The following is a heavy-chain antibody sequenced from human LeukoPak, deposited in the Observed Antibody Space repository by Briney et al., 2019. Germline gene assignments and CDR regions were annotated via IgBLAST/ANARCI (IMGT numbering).Heavy chain of an antibody. CDR2: IYTSGST. Sequence: SETLSLTCTVSGGSISSYYWSWIRQPAGKGLEWIGRIYTSGSTNYNPSLKSRATMSVDTSKNQFSLKLSSVTAADTAVYYCARVKTTMTTMDWFDPWGQGTLVTVSS. CDR3: ARVKTTMTTMDWFDP. D-gene: IGHD4-17*01. J-gene: IGHJ5*02. V-gene: IGHV4-4*07. CDR1: GGSISSYY.